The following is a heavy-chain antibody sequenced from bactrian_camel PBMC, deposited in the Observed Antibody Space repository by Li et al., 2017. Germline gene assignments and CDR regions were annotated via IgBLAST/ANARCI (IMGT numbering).Heavy chain of an antibody. CDR3: AAGRVPYGEWILTLRFYNY. CDR1: RYTYKRNC. J-gene: IGHJ4*01. D-gene: IGHD3*01. Sequence: HVQLVESGGGSVQAGGSLTLSCAAGRYTYKRNCMGWFRQRPGKDREGVAGISTRYWSTAYADSVKGRFTISRDNAEKTTYLQMDNLAPGDTAKYYCAAGRVPYGEWILTLRFYNYWGQGTQVTVS. V-gene: IGHV3S1*01. CDR2: ISTRYWST.